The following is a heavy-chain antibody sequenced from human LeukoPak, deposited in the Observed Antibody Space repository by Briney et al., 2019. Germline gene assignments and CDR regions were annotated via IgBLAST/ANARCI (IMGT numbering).Heavy chain of an antibody. J-gene: IGHJ4*02. CDR2: IKHSGST. Sequence: AETLSLTCAVNGGSFSGYYWSWIRQPPGKGLEWIGEIKHSGSTTYNPSLKSRATISVDTSKNQLSLKLSSVTAAETAVYYCARELGYCTGGNCYGAVFHYWGQGTLVTVSS. D-gene: IGHD2-15*01. CDR3: ARELGYCTGGNCYGAVFHY. V-gene: IGHV4-34*01. CDR1: GGSFSGYY.